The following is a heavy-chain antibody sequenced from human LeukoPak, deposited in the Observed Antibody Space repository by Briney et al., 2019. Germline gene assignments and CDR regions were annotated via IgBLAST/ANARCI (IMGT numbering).Heavy chain of an antibody. J-gene: IGHJ6*03. CDR2: IYPGDSDT. CDR3: ARFAGYCSGGSCYTYYYYYYMDV. V-gene: IGHV5-51*01. CDR1: GYSFTSYW. D-gene: IGHD2-15*01. Sequence: GESLKISCKGSGYSFTSYWIGWVRQMPGKGLEWMGIIYPGDSDTRYSPSFQGQVTISADKSISTAYLQWSSLKASGTAMYYCARFAGYCSGGSCYTYYYYYYMDVWGKGTTVTVSS.